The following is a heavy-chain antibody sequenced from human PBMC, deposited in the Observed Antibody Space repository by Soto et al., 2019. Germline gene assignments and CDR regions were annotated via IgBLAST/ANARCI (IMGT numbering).Heavy chain of an antibody. J-gene: IGHJ6*03. V-gene: IGHV3-11*01. CDR1: GFTFSDYY. D-gene: IGHD2-8*01. CDR2: ISSSGSTI. Sequence: GGSLRLSCAASGFTFSDYYMSWIRQAPGKGLEWVSYISSSGSTIYYADSVKGRFTISRDNAKNSLYLQMNSLRAEDTAVYYCARDYGYCTNGVCRLYYYYYMDVWGKGTTVTVSS. CDR3: ARDYGYCTNGVCRLYYYYYMDV.